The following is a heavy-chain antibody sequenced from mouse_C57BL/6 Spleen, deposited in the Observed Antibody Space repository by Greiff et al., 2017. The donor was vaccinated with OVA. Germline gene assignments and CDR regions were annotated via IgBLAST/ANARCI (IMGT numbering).Heavy chain of an antibody. CDR2: INPNNGGT. Sequence: EVQVVESGPELVKPGASVKIPCKASGYTFTDYNMDWVKQSHGKSLEWIGDINPNNGGTIYNQKFKGKATLTVDKSSSTAYMELRSLTSEDTAVYYCARGDWEGDYFDYWGQGTTVTVSA. CDR3: ARGDWEGDYFDY. V-gene: IGHV1-18*01. J-gene: IGHJ2*01. D-gene: IGHD4-1*01. CDR1: GYTFTDYN.